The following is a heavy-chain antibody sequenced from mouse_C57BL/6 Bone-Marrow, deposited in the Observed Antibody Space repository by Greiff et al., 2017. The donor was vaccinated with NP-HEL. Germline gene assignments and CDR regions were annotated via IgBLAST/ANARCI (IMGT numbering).Heavy chain of an antibody. J-gene: IGHJ1*03. V-gene: IGHV5-4*01. CDR3: AREDGSSYIYWYFDV. CDR2: ISDGGSYT. CDR1: GFTFSSYA. D-gene: IGHD1-1*01. Sequence: EVQVVESGGGLVKPGGSLKLSCAASGFTFSSYAMSWVRQTPEKRLEWVATISDGGSYTYYPDNVKGRFTISRDNAKNNLYLQMSHLKSEDTAMYYCAREDGSSYIYWYFDVWGTGTTVTVSS.